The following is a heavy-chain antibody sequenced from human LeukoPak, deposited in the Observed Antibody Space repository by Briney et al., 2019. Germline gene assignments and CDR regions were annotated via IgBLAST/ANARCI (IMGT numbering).Heavy chain of an antibody. Sequence: GGSLRLSCAASGFTFSSYSMNWVRQAPGKGLEWVSFISTSSSYIYYADSVQGRFTVSRDNARNSLYLQMNSLKTEDTAVYYCTRHIRSVDSNWFDPWGQGTLVTVSS. CDR2: ISTSSSYI. CDR1: GFTFSSYS. J-gene: IGHJ5*02. V-gene: IGHV3-21*04. D-gene: IGHD3/OR15-3a*01. CDR3: TRHIRSVDSNWFDP.